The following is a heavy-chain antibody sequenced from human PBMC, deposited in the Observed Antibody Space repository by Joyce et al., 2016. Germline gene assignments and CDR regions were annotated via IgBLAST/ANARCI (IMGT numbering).Heavy chain of an antibody. CDR2: ISANRPYI. D-gene: IGHD2-2*01. J-gene: IGHJ3*02. V-gene: IGHV3-21*01. CDR3: ARTKLYQLLLVDAFDI. Sequence: EVQLVESGGGLVKPGGSLRLSCAASGFTFSTYNMNWVRQAPGEWLEWVSSISANRPYIYYADSVKGRFAIYRDNAKNSLYLQMNSLRAEDTAVYYCARTKLYQLLLVDAFDIWGQGTMVTVSS. CDR1: GFTFSTYN.